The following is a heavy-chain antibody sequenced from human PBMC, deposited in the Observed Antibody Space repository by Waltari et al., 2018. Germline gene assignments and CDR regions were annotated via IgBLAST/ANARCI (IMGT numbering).Heavy chain of an antibody. V-gene: IGHV1-3*03. CDR1: GYTFTSYA. CDR2: KKGGKGKK. J-gene: IGHJ3*02. CDR3: ARGARVSDAFDI. Sequence: QVQLVQSGAEVKKPGASVKVSCKASGYTFTSYAMHWVRNDPGQRVEWRGWKKGGKGKKKDAQECQGRVTMNRERSASTGYMERRSLRSEEMAVYYCARGARVSDAFDIWGKGTMVTVSS. D-gene: IGHD3-3*01.